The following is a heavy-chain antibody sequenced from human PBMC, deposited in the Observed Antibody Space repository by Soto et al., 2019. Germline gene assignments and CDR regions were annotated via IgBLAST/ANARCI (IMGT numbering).Heavy chain of an antibody. J-gene: IGHJ6*03. Sequence: QVQLQQWGAGLLKPSETLSLTCAVYGGSFSGYYWSWIRQPPGKELEWIGEINHSGSTNYNPSLKGRVTLSVDTSTSQLYLKLSSVTAAETAVYYCARGHRGITIFGVVWPYYTDVWGKGTTVTVSS. V-gene: IGHV4-34*01. CDR2: INHSGST. CDR3: ARGHRGITIFGVVWPYYTDV. D-gene: IGHD3-3*01. CDR1: GGSFSGYY.